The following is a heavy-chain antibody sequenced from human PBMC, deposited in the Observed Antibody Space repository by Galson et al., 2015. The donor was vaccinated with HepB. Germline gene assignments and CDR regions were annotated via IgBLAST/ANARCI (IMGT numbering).Heavy chain of an antibody. CDR1: GFTFDDYG. Sequence: SLRLSCAASGFTFDDYGMSWVRQAPGKGLEWVSGINWNGGSTGYADSVKGRFTISRDNAKNSLYLQMNSLRAEDTALYHCARRGEDFWSGYYPSYFDYWGQGTLVTVSS. V-gene: IGHV3-20*01. CDR2: INWNGGST. J-gene: IGHJ4*02. D-gene: IGHD3-3*01. CDR3: ARRGEDFWSGYYPSYFDY.